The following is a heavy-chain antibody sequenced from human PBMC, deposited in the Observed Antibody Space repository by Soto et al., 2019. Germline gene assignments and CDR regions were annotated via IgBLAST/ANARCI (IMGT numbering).Heavy chain of an antibody. D-gene: IGHD6-6*01. Sequence: QVQLQESGPGLVKPSQTLSLTCSVSGESISSGGYYWSWIRHHPGKGLEWIGYIYDSESAYYNPSLKRRVTISMDTSKNHFAMRLSSVTAADTAVYYCARASSSSSAADCWGQGTLATVSS. CDR2: IYDSESA. V-gene: IGHV4-31*03. CDR3: ARASSSSSAADC. J-gene: IGHJ4*02. CDR1: GESISSGGYY.